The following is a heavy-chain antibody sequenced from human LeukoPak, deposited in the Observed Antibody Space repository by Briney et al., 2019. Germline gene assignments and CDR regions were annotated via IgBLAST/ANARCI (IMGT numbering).Heavy chain of an antibody. CDR2: IYYSGST. J-gene: IGHJ5*02. V-gene: IGHV4-59*01. CDR1: GGSISSYY. D-gene: IGHD2-2*01. CDR3: AREIHCSSTSCYGDWCDP. Sequence: SETLSLTCTVSGGSISSYYWSWIRQPPGKGLEWIGYIYYSGSTNYNPSLKSRVTISVDTSKNQFSRKLSSVTAADTAVYYCAREIHCSSTSCYGDWCDPWGQGTLVTVSS.